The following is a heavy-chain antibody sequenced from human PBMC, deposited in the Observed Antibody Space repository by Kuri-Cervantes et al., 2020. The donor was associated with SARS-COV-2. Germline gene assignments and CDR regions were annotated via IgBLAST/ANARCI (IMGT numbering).Heavy chain of an antibody. CDR3: ARTSYSRTYYFDY. CDR2: IEWDDSK. D-gene: IGHD6-13*01. V-gene: IGHV2-70*16. J-gene: IGHJ4*02. CDR1: GGSIRSDGYY. Sequence: TLSLTCTVSGGSIRSDGYYWSWIRQPPGKALEWLARIEWDDSKFYTPSLRSRLTISKDTSRNLVFLTMTDMDPEDTATYYCARTSYSRTYYFDYWGQGSLVTVSS.